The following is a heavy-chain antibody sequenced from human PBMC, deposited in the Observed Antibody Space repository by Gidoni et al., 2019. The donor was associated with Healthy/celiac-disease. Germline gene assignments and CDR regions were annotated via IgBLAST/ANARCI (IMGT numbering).Heavy chain of an antibody. CDR1: GFHFSSHA. Sequence: EVQLLEYGGGLVQPGGSLRLSCAAYGFHFSSHAMSWVRQGPGKGLEWVSAISGSGGSTYCADSVKGRFTISRDNSKNTLYLQMNSLRAEDTAVYYCAKGGDIVVVPAAMNWFDPWGQGTLVTVSS. CDR3: AKGGDIVVVPAAMNWFDP. D-gene: IGHD2-2*01. V-gene: IGHV3-23*01. CDR2: ISGSGGST. J-gene: IGHJ5*02.